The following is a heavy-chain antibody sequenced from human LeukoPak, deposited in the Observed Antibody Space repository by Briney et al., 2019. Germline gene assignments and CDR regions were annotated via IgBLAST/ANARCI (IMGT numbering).Heavy chain of an antibody. CDR2: INPSGGST. Sequence: ASVKVSCKASGYTFTSYYMHWVRQAPGQGLEWMGIINPSGGSTSYAQKFQGRVTMTRGTSTSTVYMELSSLRSEDTAVYYCAREGITGTLGMDVWGQGTTVTVSS. CDR1: GYTFTSYY. D-gene: IGHD1-7*01. CDR3: AREGITGTLGMDV. J-gene: IGHJ6*02. V-gene: IGHV1-46*01.